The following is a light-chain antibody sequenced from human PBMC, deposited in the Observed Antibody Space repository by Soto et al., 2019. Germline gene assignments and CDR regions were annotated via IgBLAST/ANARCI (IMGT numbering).Light chain of an antibody. CDR3: SSYTSSSTLTYV. Sequence: QSALTQPASVSGSPGQSIAISCTGSSSDVGIYNYVSWYQQHPGKVPKLIIYEVTNRPSGVSNRFSGSKSGNTASLTISGLQAEDEADYYCSSYTSSSTLTYVFGTGTKVTV. CDR1: SSDVGIYNY. CDR2: EVT. V-gene: IGLV2-14*01. J-gene: IGLJ1*01.